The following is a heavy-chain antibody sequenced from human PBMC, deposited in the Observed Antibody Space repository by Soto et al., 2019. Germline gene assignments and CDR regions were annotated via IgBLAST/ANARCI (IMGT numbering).Heavy chain of an antibody. D-gene: IGHD3-10*01. CDR2: IIPIFGIK. CDR3: AKEAGDH. J-gene: IGHJ4*02. CDR1: GGTFNTYA. Sequence: QMQLVKSGAEVKERGSSVKISCKTSGGTFNTYALTWVRQAPGQGLEWIGGIIPIFGIKNVAQRFQGRVTIPADESLTTAYMEMTRLRSDDTAVYDCAKEAGDHWGQGTLVTVSS. V-gene: IGHV1-69*01.